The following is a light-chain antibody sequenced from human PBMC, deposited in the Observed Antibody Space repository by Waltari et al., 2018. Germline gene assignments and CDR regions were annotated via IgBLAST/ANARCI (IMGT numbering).Light chain of an antibody. Sequence: SSVLTQAPSVSVAPGQTATVTCGGENIGGRSVHWYQQRPGRAPVLVVYLDSDRPSGIPDRFSGSKSGNAATLTISRVEAGDEADYYCHVWDGKTVMFGGGTKLTVL. CDR2: LDS. V-gene: IGLV3-21*02. CDR3: HVWDGKTVM. CDR1: NIGGRS. J-gene: IGLJ3*02.